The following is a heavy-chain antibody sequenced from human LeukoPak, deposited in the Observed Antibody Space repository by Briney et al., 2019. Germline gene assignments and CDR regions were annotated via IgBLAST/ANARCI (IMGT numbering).Heavy chain of an antibody. CDR3: ARPARSGIYYPDAFEN. CDR1: GFTFDDYY. V-gene: IGHV3-11*04. CDR2: ISSSGTAT. D-gene: IGHD3-10*01. J-gene: IGHJ3*02. Sequence: GGSLRLSCTASGFTFDDYYITWIRQAPGKGLDWVAYISSSGTATYYADSVKGGFTIFRANAKNSLHLQIDSLKAEHTAMYYCARPARSGIYYPDAFENWGQGTMVTVSS.